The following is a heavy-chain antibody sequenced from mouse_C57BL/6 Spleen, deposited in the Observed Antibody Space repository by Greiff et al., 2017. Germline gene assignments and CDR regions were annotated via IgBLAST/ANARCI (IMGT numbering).Heavy chain of an antibody. J-gene: IGHJ2*01. Sequence: EVKVEESGAELVRPGASVKLSCTASGFNIKDYYMHWVKQRPEQGLEWIGRIDPEDGDTEYAPKFQGKATMTADTSSNTAYLQLSSLTSEDTAVYYCTTYLSITTVVDYWGQGTTLTVSS. D-gene: IGHD1-1*01. V-gene: IGHV14-1*01. CDR1: GFNIKDYY. CDR3: TTYLSITTVVDY. CDR2: IDPEDGDT.